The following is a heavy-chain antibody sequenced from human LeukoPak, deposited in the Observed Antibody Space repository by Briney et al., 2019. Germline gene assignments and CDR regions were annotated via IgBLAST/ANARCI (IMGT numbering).Heavy chain of an antibody. V-gene: IGHV3-11*04. CDR3: ARDGYCSSTSCFRPRYYYMDV. CDR2: ISGSGRTI. D-gene: IGHD2-2*03. Sequence: GGSLRLSCAASGFTFSDYYMSWIRQAPGKGLEWISYISGSGRTIKYADSVKGRFTISRDNAKNSLYLQMNSLRAEDTAVYYCARDGYCSSTSCFRPRYYYMDVWGKGTTVTVSS. J-gene: IGHJ6*03. CDR1: GFTFSDYY.